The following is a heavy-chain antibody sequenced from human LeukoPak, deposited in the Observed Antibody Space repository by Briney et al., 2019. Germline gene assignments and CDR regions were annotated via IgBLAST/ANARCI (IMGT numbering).Heavy chain of an antibody. D-gene: IGHD6-19*01. Sequence: SQTLSLTCAISGDSVSINSAAWDWIRQSPSRGLEWLGRTYQRSKWYNDYAVSVKSRITINPDISKNQFSLQLNSVTPEDTAVYYCARSPSPYSSGWYFDYWGQGTLVTVSS. CDR3: ARSPSPYSSGWYFDY. V-gene: IGHV6-1*01. J-gene: IGHJ4*02. CDR2: TYQRSKWYN. CDR1: GDSVSINSAA.